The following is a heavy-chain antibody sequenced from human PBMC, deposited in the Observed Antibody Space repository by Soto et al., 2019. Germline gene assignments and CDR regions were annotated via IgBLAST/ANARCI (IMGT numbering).Heavy chain of an antibody. CDR1: GFTFSSYG. CDR3: ARGEGVVVPAATFDY. V-gene: IGHV3-33*01. D-gene: IGHD2-2*01. J-gene: IGHJ4*02. CDR2: IWYDGSNK. Sequence: GGSLRLSCAASGFTFSSYGMHWVRQAPGKGLEWVAVIWYDGSNKYYADSVKGRFTISRDNSKNTLYLQMNSLRAEDTAVYYCARGEGVVVPAATFDYWGQGTLVTVSS.